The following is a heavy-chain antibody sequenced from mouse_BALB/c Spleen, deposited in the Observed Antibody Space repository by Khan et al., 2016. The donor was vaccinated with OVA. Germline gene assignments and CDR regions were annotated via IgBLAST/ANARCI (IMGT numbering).Heavy chain of an antibody. V-gene: IGHV2-9*02. CDR2: IWAGGST. D-gene: IGHD2-1*01. CDR3: AREDGNYVDAMDY. J-gene: IGHJ4*01. CDR1: GFTLISYG. Sequence: QVQLQQSGPGLVAPSQSLSITCTVSGFTLISYGVYWVRQPPGKGLEWLGIIWAGGSTNYNSALMSRLSISKDNSKSQVFLKMNSLQTDDTAMYYCAREDGNYVDAMDYWGQGTSVTVSS.